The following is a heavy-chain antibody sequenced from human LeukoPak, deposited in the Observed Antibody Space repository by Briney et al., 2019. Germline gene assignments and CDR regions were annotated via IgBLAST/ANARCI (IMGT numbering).Heavy chain of an antibody. CDR2: ISNRDNTI. V-gene: IGHV3-48*03. D-gene: IGHD3-10*01. CDR3: ARVRGEAPFDY. Sequence: PGGSLRLSCAASGFSFSSYEMAWVRQAPGKGLGWLSFISNRDNTIYTADSVKGRFTISRDNAKNSLYLQMNSLRADDTAIYYCARVRGEAPFDYWGLGALVTVSS. J-gene: IGHJ4*02. CDR1: GFSFSSYE.